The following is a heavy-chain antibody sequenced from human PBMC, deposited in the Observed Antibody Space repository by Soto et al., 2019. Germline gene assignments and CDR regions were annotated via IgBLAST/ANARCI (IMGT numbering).Heavy chain of an antibody. CDR1: GGSIRSGGYY. Sequence: PSATLSLTCTVSGGSIRSGGYYWSWIRQHPGKGLEWIGYIYYSGSTYYSPSLKSRVTISVDRSTKQFSLKLTSVTAADTAFYYCAREHTGEITSRYHRWFDLWGHGTLVTVSS. D-gene: IGHD2-2*01. J-gene: IGHJ5*02. V-gene: IGHV4-31*03. CDR2: IYYSGST. CDR3: AREHTGEITSRYHRWFDL.